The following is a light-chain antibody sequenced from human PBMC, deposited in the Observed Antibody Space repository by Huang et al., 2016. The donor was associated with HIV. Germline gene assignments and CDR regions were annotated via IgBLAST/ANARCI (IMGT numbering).Light chain of an antibody. CDR3: QQYNNYSELT. Sequence: DIQMTQSPSTLSASVGDRVTITCRASQSISNWLAWYQQKPGKAPKLLIYKASSLESGFPSRFSGSGSGTEFTLTINSLQPDDFATYYCQQYNNYSELTFGGGTKVEIK. CDR1: QSISNW. CDR2: KAS. J-gene: IGKJ4*01. V-gene: IGKV1-5*03.